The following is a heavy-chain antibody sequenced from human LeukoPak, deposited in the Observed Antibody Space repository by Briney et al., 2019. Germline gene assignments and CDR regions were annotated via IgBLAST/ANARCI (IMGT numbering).Heavy chain of an antibody. CDR3: ARSSESYDSSGYYSYYFDY. V-gene: IGHV4-59*01. CDR1: GGSISSYY. J-gene: IGHJ4*02. Sequence: SETLSLTCTVSGGSISSYYWSWIRQPPGKGLEWIGYIHYSGSTNYNPSLKSRVTISVDTSKNQSSLKLSSVTAADTAVYYCARSSESYDSSGYYSYYFDYWGQGTLVTVSS. CDR2: IHYSGST. D-gene: IGHD3-22*01.